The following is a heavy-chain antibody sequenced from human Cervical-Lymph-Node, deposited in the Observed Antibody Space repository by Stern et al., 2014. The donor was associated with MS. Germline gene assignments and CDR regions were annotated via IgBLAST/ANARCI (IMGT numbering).Heavy chain of an antibody. J-gene: IGHJ2*01. CDR2: INSRGIPI. CDR3: ARGLGNSFPWYFDL. Sequence: QVQLVQSGGGLVKPGGSLRLSCAASRFIFSDNYMSWIRQAPGKGLECVSYINSRGIPIFYADSVKGRFTISRDNAKNSLYLHMNSLRVEDTAVYYCARGLGNSFPWYFDLWGRGTLVTVSS. V-gene: IGHV3-11*01. CDR1: RFIFSDNY. D-gene: IGHD4-23*01.